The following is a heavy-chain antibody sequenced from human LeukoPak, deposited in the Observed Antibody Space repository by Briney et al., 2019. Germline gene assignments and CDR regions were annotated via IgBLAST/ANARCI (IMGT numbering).Heavy chain of an antibody. V-gene: IGHV4-61*08. D-gene: IGHD6-13*01. J-gene: IGHJ4*02. CDR3: ATRPGGSTWHGVFDF. Sequence: MASETLSLTCTVSGGSISSGGYFWSWIRQPPGKGLEWIGYIYDSETTNYNPSLKSRVTMSLDTSKNQFSLKLSSVTAADTALYYCATRPGGSTWHGVFDFWSRGTLVTVSS. CDR2: IYDSETT. CDR1: GGSISSGGYF.